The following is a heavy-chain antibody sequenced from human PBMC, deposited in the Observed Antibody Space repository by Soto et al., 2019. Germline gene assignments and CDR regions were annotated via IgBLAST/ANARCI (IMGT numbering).Heavy chain of an antibody. Sequence: GASVKVSCKASGYTFATYGISWVRQAPGQGLEWMGWISADNGNTNYAQKLQGRVTMTTDTSTSTAYMELMSLRSDDTAVYYCAKDRGVAPADTVYWGQGTLVTVSS. CDR1: GYTFATYG. V-gene: IGHV1-18*01. CDR3: AKDRGVAPADTVY. CDR2: ISADNGNT. D-gene: IGHD6-13*01. J-gene: IGHJ4*02.